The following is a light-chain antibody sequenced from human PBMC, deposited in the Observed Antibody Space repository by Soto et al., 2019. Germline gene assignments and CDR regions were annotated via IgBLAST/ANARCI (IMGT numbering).Light chain of an antibody. V-gene: IGKV1-5*03. Sequence: DIQMTQSHSTLSASVGDRVSITCRASQTINNLMAWYQQKPGQAPKLLIYKASILETGVPSRFSGSGSGTEFTLTISSLQPYDFATYYCQQYSSYPSLTFGGGTKVDIK. CDR1: QTINNL. CDR2: KAS. CDR3: QQYSSYPSLT. J-gene: IGKJ4*01.